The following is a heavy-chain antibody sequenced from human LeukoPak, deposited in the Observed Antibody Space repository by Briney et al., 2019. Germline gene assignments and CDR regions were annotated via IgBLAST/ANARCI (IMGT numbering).Heavy chain of an antibody. V-gene: IGHV3-66*01. CDR3: ARDQPNSSSWYFDY. CDR1: GFTVSSNY. J-gene: IGHJ4*02. CDR2: IYSGGST. D-gene: IGHD6-13*01. Sequence: GGSLRLSCAASGFTVSSNYMSWVRQAPGKGLEWVSVIYSGGSTYYADSVKGRFSISRGNSKNTLYLQMNSLRAEDTDVYYYARDQPNSSSWYFDYWGQGTLVTVST.